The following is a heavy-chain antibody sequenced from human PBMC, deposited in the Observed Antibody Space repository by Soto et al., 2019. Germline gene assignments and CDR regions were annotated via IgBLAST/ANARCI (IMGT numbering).Heavy chain of an antibody. D-gene: IGHD5-12*01. CDR1: GYTFTSYA. J-gene: IGHJ6*02. Sequence: GASVKVSCKASGYTFTSYAMHWVRQAPGQRLEWMGWINAGNGNTKYSQKFQGRVTITRDTSASTAYMELSSLRSEDTAVYYCARVLRYSGYESSSYYYGMDVWGQGTTVTVSS. CDR2: INAGNGNT. CDR3: ARVLRYSGYESSSYYYGMDV. V-gene: IGHV1-3*01.